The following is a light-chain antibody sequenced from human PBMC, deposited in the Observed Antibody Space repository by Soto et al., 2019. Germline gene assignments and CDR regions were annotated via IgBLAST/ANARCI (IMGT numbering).Light chain of an antibody. CDR1: SSDVGSFNY. CDR3: MSYTLDSNLV. CDR2: EVF. J-gene: IGLJ2*01. Sequence: QSALTQPASVSGSPGHSIIISCTGTSSDVGSFNYVSWYQQHPDKAPKLMIYEVFNRPSGVSNRFSGSKSGNTASLTISGLQAEDEADYYCMSYTLDSNLVFGGGTKLTVL. V-gene: IGLV2-14*01.